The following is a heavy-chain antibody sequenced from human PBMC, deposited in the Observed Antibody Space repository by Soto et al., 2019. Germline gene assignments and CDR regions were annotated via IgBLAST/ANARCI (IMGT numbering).Heavy chain of an antibody. CDR2: INPSGGST. D-gene: IGHD2-15*01. CDR1: GYTFTSYY. J-gene: IGHJ6*01. Sequence: ASVKVPCKASGYTFTSYYMHWVRQAPGQGLEWMGIINPSGGSTSYAQKFQGRVTMTRDTSTSTVYMELSSLRSEDTAVYYCARDQRSGSSCYSCYYGIDVWGQGMPVTV. V-gene: IGHV1-46*01. CDR3: ARDQRSGSSCYSCYYGIDV.